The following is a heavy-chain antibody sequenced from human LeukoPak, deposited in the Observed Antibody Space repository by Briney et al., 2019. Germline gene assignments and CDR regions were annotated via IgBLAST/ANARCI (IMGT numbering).Heavy chain of an antibody. CDR2: INSDGSST. CDR3: ARDVPLRYYYGMDV. D-gene: IGHD2-2*01. Sequence: PGGSLRLSCAASGFTFSSYWMHWVRQAPGKGLVWVSRINSDGSSTSYADSVKGRFTISKDNAKNALYLQMNSLRAEDTAVYYCARDVPLRYYYGMDVWGQRTTVTVSS. J-gene: IGHJ6*02. V-gene: IGHV3-74*01. CDR1: GFTFSSYW.